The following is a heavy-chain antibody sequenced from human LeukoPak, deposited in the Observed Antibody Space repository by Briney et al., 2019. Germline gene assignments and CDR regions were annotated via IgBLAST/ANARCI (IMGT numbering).Heavy chain of an antibody. CDR3: ARRSGNSYDY. V-gene: IGHV4-4*09. Sequence: SETLSLTCTVSGGSISSYYWSWIRQPPGKGLEWIWYIYTSGSTNYNPSLKSRVTISVDTSKNQFSLKLSSVTAADTAVYYCARRSGNSYDYWGQGTLVTVSS. CDR2: IYTSGST. D-gene: IGHD1-7*01. CDR1: GGSISSYY. J-gene: IGHJ4*02.